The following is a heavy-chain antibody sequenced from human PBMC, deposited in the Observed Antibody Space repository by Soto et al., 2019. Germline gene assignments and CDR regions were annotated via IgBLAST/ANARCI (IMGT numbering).Heavy chain of an antibody. CDR2: ISGSGGST. J-gene: IGHJ4*02. D-gene: IGHD5-18*01. Sequence: PGKGLEWVSAISGSGGSTYYADSVKGRFTISRDNSKNTLYLQMNSLRAEDTAVYYCAKDQYLMTAMVLNDYWGQGTLVTVSS. V-gene: IGHV3-23*01. CDR3: AKDQYLMTAMVLNDY.